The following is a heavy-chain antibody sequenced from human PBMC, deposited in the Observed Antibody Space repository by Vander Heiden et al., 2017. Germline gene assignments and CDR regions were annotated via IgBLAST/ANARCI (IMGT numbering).Heavy chain of an antibody. V-gene: IGHV1-2*02. CDR3: VRDGTGTIALFFY. Sequence: QVQLVQSGAEVKKPGASVKVSCRASAYTFTDQYIHGVRQAPGQGLEWMGWINPNSGGTKYAQKFQGRVTMTRDTSISTAYMEVSRLRSDDTAVYFCVRDGTGTIALFFYWGQGTLVTVSS. CDR2: INPNSGGT. CDR1: AYTFTDQY. J-gene: IGHJ4*02. D-gene: IGHD1-7*01.